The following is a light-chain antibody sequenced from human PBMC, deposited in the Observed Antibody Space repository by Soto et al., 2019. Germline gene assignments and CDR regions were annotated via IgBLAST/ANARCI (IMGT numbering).Light chain of an antibody. CDR2: YTS. J-gene: IGKJ1*01. CDR1: QYVGTR. Sequence: EIVLTQSRATVSSSPGERATLSCRASQYVGTRLAWYQHKPGQAPRLLIYYTSNRATGIPARFSGSGSGTDFTLTINSLAPEDFAIYYCHQRQSWPRTFGQGTKGDIK. V-gene: IGKV3-11*01. CDR3: HQRQSWPRT.